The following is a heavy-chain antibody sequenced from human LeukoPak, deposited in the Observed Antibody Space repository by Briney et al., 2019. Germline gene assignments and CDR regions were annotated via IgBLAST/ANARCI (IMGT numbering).Heavy chain of an antibody. J-gene: IGHJ2*01. CDR2: IYPGDSDT. Sequence: GESLRISCKGSGYSFTSYWIGWVRQMPGKGLEWMGIIYPGDSDTRYSPSFQGQVTISADKSISTAYLQWSSLKASDTAMYYCARRTTMAYWYFDLWGRGTLVTVSS. CDR3: ARRTTMAYWYFDL. CDR1: GYSFTSYW. V-gene: IGHV5-51*01. D-gene: IGHD4-11*01.